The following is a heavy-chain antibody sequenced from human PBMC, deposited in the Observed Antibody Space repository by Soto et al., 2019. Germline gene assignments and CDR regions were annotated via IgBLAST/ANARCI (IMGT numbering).Heavy chain of an antibody. V-gene: IGHV4-39*01. J-gene: IGHJ4*02. CDR1: GGSISSSSYY. Sequence: QLQLQESGPGLVKPSVTLSLTCTVSGGSISSSSYYWGWIRQPPGKGLEWIGSIYYSGGTYYNPSLKSRVTISVDTSKNQFSLKLSSVTAADTAVYYCARPSGSYLYYFDYWGQGTLVTVSS. CDR3: ARPSGSYLYYFDY. D-gene: IGHD1-26*01. CDR2: IYYSGGT.